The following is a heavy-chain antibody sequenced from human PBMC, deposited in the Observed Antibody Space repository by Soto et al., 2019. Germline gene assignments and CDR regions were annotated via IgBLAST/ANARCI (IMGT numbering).Heavy chain of an antibody. CDR2: IKSKTDGETT. CDR1: GFSFSNTW. V-gene: IGHV3-15*07. Sequence: EVQLVESGGGLVKPGGSLRLSCAASGFSFSNTWMKWIRQAPGKGLEWVGRIKSKTDGETTDYAAPVKGRFSLSRDDSKNTVYLQMNSLKTEDTAVYYCSTGSALLMVYARYNFDYWGQGALVTVSS. J-gene: IGHJ4*02. D-gene: IGHD2-8*01. CDR3: STGSALLMVYARYNFDY.